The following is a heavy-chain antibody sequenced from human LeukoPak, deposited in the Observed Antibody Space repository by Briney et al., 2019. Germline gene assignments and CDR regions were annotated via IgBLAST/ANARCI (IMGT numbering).Heavy chain of an antibody. CDR3: ARDKIVGPTTLDY. CDR2: IKQDGNEK. J-gene: IGHJ4*02. Sequence: GGSLRLSCAASGFTFSNFWMHWVRQAPGKGLEWVANIKQDGNEKYYVDSVKGRFTISRDNAKNSLYLQMNSLRADDTAVYYCARDKIVGPTTLDYWGQGTLVTVSS. D-gene: IGHD1-26*01. V-gene: IGHV3-7*01. CDR1: GFTFSNFW.